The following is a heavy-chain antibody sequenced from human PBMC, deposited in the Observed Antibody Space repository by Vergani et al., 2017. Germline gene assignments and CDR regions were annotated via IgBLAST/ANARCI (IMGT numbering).Heavy chain of an antibody. CDR2: IYNSGNG. J-gene: IGHJ2*01. CDR3: ACEKYYSDSTPHFRGSYFDV. Sequence: QMQLQESCPGLVKASETLSLTCTVSGDSIISRSYYWGWLRQPPGKGLEWIGSIYNSGNGDSSSSLQSRVTISADTSKNQVSLRLTTVTAADTDVYYCACEKYYSDSTPHFRGSYFDVWGRGTLVTVAS. D-gene: IGHD1-26*01. CDR1: GDSIISRSYY. V-gene: IGHV4-39*01.